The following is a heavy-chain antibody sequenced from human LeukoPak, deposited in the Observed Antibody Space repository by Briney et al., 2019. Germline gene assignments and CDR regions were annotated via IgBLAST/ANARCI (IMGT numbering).Heavy chain of an antibody. J-gene: IGHJ4*02. CDR2: ISYDGSNK. V-gene: IGHV3-30*04. D-gene: IGHD3-10*01. CDR3: ARDGFGGFDY. CDR1: GFTFSSYA. Sequence: PGRSLRLSCAASGFTFSSYAMHWVRQAPGKGLEWGAVISYDGSNKYYADSVKGRFTISRDNSKNMLYLHMTSLRAEDTAVYYCARDGFGGFDYWGQGTLVTVSS.